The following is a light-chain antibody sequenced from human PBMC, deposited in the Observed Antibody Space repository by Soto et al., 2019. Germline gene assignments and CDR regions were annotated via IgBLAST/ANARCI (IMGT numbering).Light chain of an antibody. V-gene: IGKV3-20*01. CDR3: QQYGSSHMYT. J-gene: IGKJ2*01. CDR2: GAS. Sequence: VLTQSPGTLSLSPGERATLSCRASQSLSGNYLAWYQQRPGQPPRLLIYGASSRATGIPDRFSGSGSGTDFTLTISRLEPEDFAVYICQQYGSSHMYTLGQGTKLEIK. CDR1: QSLSGNY.